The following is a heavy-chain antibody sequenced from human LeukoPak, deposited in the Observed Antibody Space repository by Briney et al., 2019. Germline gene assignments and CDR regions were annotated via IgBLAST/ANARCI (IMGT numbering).Heavy chain of an antibody. D-gene: IGHD2-15*01. Sequence: GGSLRLSCAASGFTFEDYAMLGVRHAPGKGGEGGSGISWNSGSIGYADSVKGRFTISRDNAKNSLYLQMNSLRAEDTALYYCAKDIAYCSGGSCPFDYWGQGTLVTVSS. CDR3: AKDIAYCSGGSCPFDY. CDR2: ISWNSGSI. V-gene: IGHV3-9*01. CDR1: GFTFEDYA. J-gene: IGHJ4*02.